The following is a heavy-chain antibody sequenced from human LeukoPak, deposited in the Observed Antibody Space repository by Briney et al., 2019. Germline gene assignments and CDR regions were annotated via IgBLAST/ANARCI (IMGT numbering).Heavy chain of an antibody. Sequence: ASVKVSCKASGYTFTSYYMHWVRQAPGQGLEWMGIINPSGGSTSYAQKFQGRVTMTRDTSTSTVYMELSSLRSEDTAVYYCARGGYCSSTSCYAEYNWFDPWGQGTLVTVSS. CDR2: INPSGGST. J-gene: IGHJ5*02. V-gene: IGHV1-46*01. CDR3: ARGGYCSSTSCYAEYNWFDP. CDR1: GYTFTSYY. D-gene: IGHD2-2*01.